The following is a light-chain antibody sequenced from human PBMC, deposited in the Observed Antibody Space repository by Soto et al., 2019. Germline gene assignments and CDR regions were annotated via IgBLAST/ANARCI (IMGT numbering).Light chain of an antibody. CDR2: DAS. V-gene: IGKV1-39*01. Sequence: DIQMTQSPSTLSASVGDRVSVTCRASQSTNSWLAWYQQRPGKAPKLLIYDASSLQSGVPSRFSGSGSGTDFTLTISSLQPEDFATYYCQQSYSTPPITFGQGTRLEI. CDR1: QSTNSW. CDR3: QQSYSTPPIT. J-gene: IGKJ5*01.